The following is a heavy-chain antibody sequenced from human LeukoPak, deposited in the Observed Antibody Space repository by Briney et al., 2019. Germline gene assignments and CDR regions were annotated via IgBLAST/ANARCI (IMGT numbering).Heavy chain of an antibody. Sequence: GTSVKVSCNASGCTFTSYVSNWVGQATGQGFEGMGWMNPNSGNRGYAAKFQGRVTMTRDTTISTAYMELSGLRYADSAVYYCARAYGDTDYWGQGTLVTVSS. CDR3: ARAYGDTDY. V-gene: IGHV1-8*01. J-gene: IGHJ4*02. D-gene: IGHD2-21*01. CDR1: GCTFTSYV. CDR2: MNPNSGNR.